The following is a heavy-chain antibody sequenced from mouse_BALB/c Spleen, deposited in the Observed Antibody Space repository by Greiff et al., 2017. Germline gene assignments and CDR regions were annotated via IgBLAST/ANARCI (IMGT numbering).Heavy chain of an antibody. J-gene: IGHJ2*01. CDR1: GFTFSSFG. CDR3: ARSHYGSSFDY. Sequence: EVMLVESGGGLVQPGGSRKLSCAASGFTFSSFGMHWVRQAPEKGLEWVAYISSGSSTIYYADTVKGRFTISRDNPKNTPFLQMTSLRSEDTAMYYCARSHYGSSFDYWGQGTTLTVSS. CDR2: ISSGSSTI. V-gene: IGHV5-17*02. D-gene: IGHD1-1*01.